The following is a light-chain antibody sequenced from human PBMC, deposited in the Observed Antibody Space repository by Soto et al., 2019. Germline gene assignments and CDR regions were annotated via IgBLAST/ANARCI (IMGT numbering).Light chain of an antibody. CDR2: EVV. V-gene: IGLV2-8*01. Sequence: QPVLTQPPSASGSPGHSVTISCTGTKSDIGVYDFVSWYQHHPGKAPRLIIYEVVHRPSGFPDQLSGSNSGTTASLTVSGLQAAHEADYFCKSYAGSNTYVFGSGTKVTGL. CDR1: KSDIGVYDF. J-gene: IGLJ1*01. CDR3: KSYAGSNTYV.